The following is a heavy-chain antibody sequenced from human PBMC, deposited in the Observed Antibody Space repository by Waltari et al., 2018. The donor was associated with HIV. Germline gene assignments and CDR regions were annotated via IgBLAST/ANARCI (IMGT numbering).Heavy chain of an antibody. J-gene: IGHJ5*02. CDR1: GGSISSGSYH. D-gene: IGHD5-12*01. CDR3: ARGVVGGYDLGNNWFDP. Sequence: QLQESGPGLVKPSQTLSLTCTVSGGSISSGSYHWSWIRQPAGKGLGWIGRLYTSGSADHNPSLKRRATRSGDTSKNQCSLKLSSVTAADTAVYYCARGVVGGYDLGNNWFDPWGQGTLVTVSS. V-gene: IGHV4-61*02. CDR2: LYTSGSA.